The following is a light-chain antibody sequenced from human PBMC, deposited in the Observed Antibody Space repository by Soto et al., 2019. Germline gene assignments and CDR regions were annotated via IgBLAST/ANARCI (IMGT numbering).Light chain of an antibody. CDR2: DTS. CDR1: AFNSSW. V-gene: IGKV1-5*01. Sequence: DIQMTHSPSTLSASVGDRVTLTCRASAFNSSWLAWYQQKPGKAPKLLIYDTSTLARGVPSRFSGSGSGTDFALTISSLQPDDVATDYCQQDNTFSWTFGRGTRVE. CDR3: QQDNTFSWT. J-gene: IGKJ1*01.